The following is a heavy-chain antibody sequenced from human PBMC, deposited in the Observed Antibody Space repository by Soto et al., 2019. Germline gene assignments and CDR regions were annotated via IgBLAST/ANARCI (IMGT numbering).Heavy chain of an antibody. J-gene: IGHJ4*02. CDR2: IIPIFGTA. Sequence: GASVKVSCKASGGTFSSYAISWVRQAPGQGLEWMGGIIPIFGTANYAQKFQGRVTITADESTSTAYMELSSLRSEDTAVYFCTRDYYDSSGYYPKFDYWGQGTLVTVSS. D-gene: IGHD3-22*01. CDR1: GGTFSSYA. CDR3: TRDYYDSSGYYPKFDY. V-gene: IGHV1-69*13.